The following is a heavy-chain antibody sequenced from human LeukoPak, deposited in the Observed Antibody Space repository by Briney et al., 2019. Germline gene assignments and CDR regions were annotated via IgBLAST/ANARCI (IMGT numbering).Heavy chain of an antibody. Sequence: ASVKVSCKASGGTFSSYAISWVRQAPGQGLEWMGGIIPIFGTANYAQKFQGRVTITTDESTSTAYMELSSLRSEDTAVYYCARGVTCPGTHFDYWGQGTLVTVSS. V-gene: IGHV1-69*05. D-gene: IGHD1-7*01. J-gene: IGHJ4*02. CDR3: ARGVTCPGTHFDY. CDR2: IIPIFGTA. CDR1: GGTFSSYA.